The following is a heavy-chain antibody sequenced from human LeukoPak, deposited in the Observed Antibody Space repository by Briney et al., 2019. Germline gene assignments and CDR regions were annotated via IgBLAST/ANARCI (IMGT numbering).Heavy chain of an antibody. V-gene: IGHV3-33*01. CDR1: GFTFSSYG. D-gene: IGHD4-17*01. CDR2: IWYDGSNK. Sequence: GGSLRLSCAASGFTFSSYGMHWVRQAPGKGLEWVADIWYDGSNKYYADSVKGRFTISRDNSKNTLYLQMNSLRAEDRAVYYCARDSPQTTVTILEYYFDYWGQGTLVTVSS. CDR3: ARDSPQTTVTILEYYFDY. J-gene: IGHJ4*02.